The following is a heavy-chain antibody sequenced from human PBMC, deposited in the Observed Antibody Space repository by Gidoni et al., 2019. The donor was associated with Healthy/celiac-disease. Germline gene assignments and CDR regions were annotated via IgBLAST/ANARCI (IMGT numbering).Heavy chain of an antibody. V-gene: IGHV4-39*01. Sequence: GGPISSSSYYWGWIRQPPGKGRAWIGSILYTWSTYYNPSLKSRVTISVDTSKKQFYLKLSSVTEADTAVYYCARHGVVVVAATPGADAFDIWGQGTMVTVSS. CDR3: ARHGVVVVAATPGADAFDI. D-gene: IGHD2-15*01. CDR1: GGPISSSSYY. CDR2: ILYTWST. J-gene: IGHJ3*02.